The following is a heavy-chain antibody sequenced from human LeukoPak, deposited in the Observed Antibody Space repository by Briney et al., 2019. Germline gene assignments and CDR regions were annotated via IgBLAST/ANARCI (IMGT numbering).Heavy chain of an antibody. CDR3: ARERATPENIVVVN. CDR2: INHSGST. D-gene: IGHD2-15*01. V-gene: IGHV4-34*01. CDR1: GGSFSGYY. Sequence: SETLSLTCAVYGGSFSGYYWSWIRQPPGKGLEWIGEINHSGSTNYNPSLKSRVTISVDTSKNQFSLKLSSVTAADTAVYYCARERATPENIVVVNWGQGTLVTVSS. J-gene: IGHJ4*02.